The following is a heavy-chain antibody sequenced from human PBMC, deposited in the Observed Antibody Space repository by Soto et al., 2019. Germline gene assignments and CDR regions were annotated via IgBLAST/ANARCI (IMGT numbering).Heavy chain of an antibody. Sequence: VQLLESGGGVVQPGRSLRLSCAASGFIFSTYGMHWVRQAPGKGLEWLSAITYAGNNKYYADSVKGRFTISRDNSKNSQLLQMGSLRTEDSSVYDCANDLLLTTITTVGDWGQGTMVTVSS. J-gene: IGHJ4*02. CDR3: ANDLLLTTITTVGD. V-gene: IGHV3-30*18. CDR1: GFIFSTYG. D-gene: IGHD4-17*01. CDR2: ITYAGNNK.